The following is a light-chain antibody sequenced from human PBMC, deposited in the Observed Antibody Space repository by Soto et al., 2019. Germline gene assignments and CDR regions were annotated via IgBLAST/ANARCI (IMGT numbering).Light chain of an antibody. CDR3: QQYNDWPPMYT. CDR1: QSVGDN. J-gene: IGKJ2*01. V-gene: IGKV3-15*01. Sequence: EIVMTQSPATLSVSPGERDTISCRASQSVGDNLAWYQHKAGQAPRLLIYGASTRASGIPGRFSGTGSGTEFTLTISSLQYEDFAVYFCQQYNDWPPMYTFGQGTKLEIK. CDR2: GAS.